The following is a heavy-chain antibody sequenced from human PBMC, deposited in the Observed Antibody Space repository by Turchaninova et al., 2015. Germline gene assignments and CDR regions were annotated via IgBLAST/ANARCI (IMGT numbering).Heavy chain of an antibody. CDR2: IKNTRKGETT. CDR3: ATGDEGGGVWHDGY. D-gene: IGHD1-1*01. Sequence: EVQLVESGGGLVKPGGSLRLPCAASGYTLSDGWMIWVRQAPGKGWRGVGRIKNTRKGETTDYVAHRKGRVTDSIDDSKDQLCRQMSSLTTGCTAIEYCATGDEGGGVWHDGYWGQGSLVTVSS. V-gene: IGHV3-15*01. J-gene: IGHJ4*02. CDR1: GYTLSDGW.